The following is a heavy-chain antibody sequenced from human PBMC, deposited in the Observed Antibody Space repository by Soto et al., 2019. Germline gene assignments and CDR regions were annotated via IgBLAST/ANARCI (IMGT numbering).Heavy chain of an antibody. CDR1: GFSLSAYGVR. J-gene: IGHJ5*02. Sequence: GSGPTLVNPTQTLTLTCSFSGFSLSAYGVRVIWFRQPPGETLEWLALIHWNDDKRYGPYLKSRLTITKDTSKNQVVLTLTNLDPLDTGTYFCAHTKDSSGFLASWGQGILVTVSS. CDR2: IHWNDDK. V-gene: IGHV2-5*01. CDR3: AHTKDSSGFLAS. D-gene: IGHD3-22*01.